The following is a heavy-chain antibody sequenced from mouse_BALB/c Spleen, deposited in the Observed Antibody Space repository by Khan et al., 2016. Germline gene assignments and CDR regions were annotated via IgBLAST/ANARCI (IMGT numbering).Heavy chain of an antibody. CDR3: ARAWYFDY. CDR1: GYSITSGYY. J-gene: IGHJ2*01. V-gene: IGHV3-6*02. CDR2: ISYDGSN. Sequence: EVQLQESGPGLVKPSQSLSLTCSVTGYSITSGYYWNWIRQFPGNKLEWMGYISYDGSNNYNPSLTNRISITRDTSKNQFFLQLNSVTTEDTATYYSARAWYFDYWGQGTTLTVSS.